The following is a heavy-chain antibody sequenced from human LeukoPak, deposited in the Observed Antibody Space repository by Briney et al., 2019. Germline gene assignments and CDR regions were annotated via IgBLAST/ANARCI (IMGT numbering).Heavy chain of an antibody. D-gene: IGHD3-22*01. V-gene: IGHV3-11*01. CDR2: ISSSGSTI. J-gene: IGHJ3*02. CDR1: GFTFSDYY. Sequence: GGSLRLSCAASGFTFSDYYMSWIRQAPGKGLEWVSYISSSGSTIYYADSVKGRFTISRDNSKNTLYLQMNSLRAEDTAVYYCARVTRYDSSGYLDAFDIWGQGTMVTVSS. CDR3: ARVTRYDSSGYLDAFDI.